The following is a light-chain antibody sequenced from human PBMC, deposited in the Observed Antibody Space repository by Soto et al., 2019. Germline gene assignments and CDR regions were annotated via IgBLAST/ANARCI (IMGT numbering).Light chain of an antibody. CDR2: GNS. Sequence: QSVLTQPPSVSGAPGQRVTISCTGSSSNIGAGYDVHWYQQLPGTAPKLLIYGNSNRPSGCPDRFSGSKSGTSDSLAITGLQAEDEADYYCQSYDSSLSGWVFGGGTQLTVL. V-gene: IGLV1-40*01. CDR1: SSNIGAGYD. CDR3: QSYDSSLSGWV. J-gene: IGLJ3*02.